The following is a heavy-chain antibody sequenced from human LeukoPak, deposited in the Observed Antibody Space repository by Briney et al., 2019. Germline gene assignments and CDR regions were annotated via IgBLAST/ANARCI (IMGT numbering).Heavy chain of an antibody. CDR2: IYPSDSDT. Sequence: GESLKISCQGSGYSFTSYWIGWVRQMPGKGLEWMGIIYPSDSDTRYSPSFQGQVTISADKSISTAYLQWSSLKASDTAMYYCALQVVPHQTSCFDPWGQGTLVTVSS. V-gene: IGHV5-51*01. CDR3: ALQVVPHQTSCFDP. J-gene: IGHJ5*02. D-gene: IGHD2-15*01. CDR1: GYSFTSYW.